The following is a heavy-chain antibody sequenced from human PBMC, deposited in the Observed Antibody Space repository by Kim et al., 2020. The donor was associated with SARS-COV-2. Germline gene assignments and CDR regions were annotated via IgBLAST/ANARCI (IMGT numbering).Heavy chain of an antibody. J-gene: IGHJ4*02. V-gene: IGHV3-74*01. D-gene: IGHD2-15*01. Sequence: GGSLRLSCAASGFTFSSYWMHWVRQAPGKGLVWVSRINSDGSSTSYADSVKGRFTISRDNAKNTLYLQMNSLRAEDTAVYYCAREWGHIVVVASPIDYWGQGTLVTVSS. CDR1: GFTFSSYW. CDR2: INSDGSST. CDR3: AREWGHIVVVASPIDY.